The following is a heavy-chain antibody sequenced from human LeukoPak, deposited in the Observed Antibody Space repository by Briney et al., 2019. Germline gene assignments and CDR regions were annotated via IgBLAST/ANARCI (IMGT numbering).Heavy chain of an antibody. CDR2: IKSKTDGGTT. CDR1: GFTFSNAW. V-gene: IGHV3-15*01. J-gene: IGHJ4*02. Sequence: GGSLRLSCAASGFTFSNAWMSWVRQAPGKGLEWVGRIKSKTDGGTTDYAAPVKGRFTISRDDSKNTLYLQMNSLKTEDTAVYICATRPTVGGTTPTFDSWGQGTLVTVSS. D-gene: IGHD1-26*01. CDR3: ATRPTVGGTTPTFDS.